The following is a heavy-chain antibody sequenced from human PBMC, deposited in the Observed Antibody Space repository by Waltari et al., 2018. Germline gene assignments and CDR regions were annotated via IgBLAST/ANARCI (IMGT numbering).Heavy chain of an antibody. D-gene: IGHD3-10*01. CDR3: ARQIFYGLDAFDI. Sequence: QVQLQESGPGLVKPSETLSLTCPVSGGSISSSSWSWIRQPAGKGLEWIGRIYTSGSTNYNPSLKSRVTMSVDTSKNQFSLKLSSVTAADTAVYYCARQIFYGLDAFDIWGQGTMVTVSS. J-gene: IGHJ3*02. CDR2: IYTSGST. V-gene: IGHV4-4*07. CDR1: GGSISSSS.